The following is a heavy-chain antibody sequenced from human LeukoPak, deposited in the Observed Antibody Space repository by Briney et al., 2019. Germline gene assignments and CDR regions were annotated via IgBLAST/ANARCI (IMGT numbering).Heavy chain of an antibody. CDR1: GGSFSGYY. CDR3: ARSVYDISSYYYGMDV. J-gene: IGHJ6*02. Sequence: SETLSLTCAVYGGSFSGYYWSWIRQPPGKGLGWIGEINHSGSTNYNPSLKSRVTISVDTSKNQFSLKLSSVTAADTAVYYCARSVYDISSYYYGMDVWGQGTTVTVSS. V-gene: IGHV4-34*01. D-gene: IGHD3-9*01. CDR2: INHSGST.